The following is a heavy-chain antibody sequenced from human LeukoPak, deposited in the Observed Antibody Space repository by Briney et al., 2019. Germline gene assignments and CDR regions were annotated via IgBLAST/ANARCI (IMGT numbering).Heavy chain of an antibody. J-gene: IGHJ2*01. CDR2: ISSSSSYI. Sequence: GGSLRLSCAASGFTFSSYSMNWVRQAPGKGLEWVSSISSSSSYIYYADSVKGRFTISRENAKNSLYLQMNSLRAGDTAVYYCARRVLWFGEHYFDLWGRGTLVTVSS. CDR1: GFTFSSYS. CDR3: ARRVLWFGEHYFDL. D-gene: IGHD3-10*01. V-gene: IGHV3-21*01.